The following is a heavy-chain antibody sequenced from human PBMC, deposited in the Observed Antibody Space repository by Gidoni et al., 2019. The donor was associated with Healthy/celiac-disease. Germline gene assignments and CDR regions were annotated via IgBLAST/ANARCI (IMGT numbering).Heavy chain of an antibody. CDR2: IYPGDSDT. J-gene: IGHJ3*02. Sequence: EVQLVQSGAEVKKPGESLKISCKGSGYSFTSYWIGWVRQMPGKGLEWMGIIYPGDSDTRYSPSFQGQVTISADKSISTAYLQWSSLKASDTAMYYCARPPLVYYDSSTRDDAFDIWGQGTMVTVSS. CDR3: ARPPLVYYDSSTRDDAFDI. D-gene: IGHD3-22*01. V-gene: IGHV5-51*01. CDR1: GYSFTSYW.